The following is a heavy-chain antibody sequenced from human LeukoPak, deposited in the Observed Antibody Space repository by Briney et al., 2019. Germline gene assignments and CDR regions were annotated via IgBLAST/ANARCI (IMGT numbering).Heavy chain of an antibody. V-gene: IGHV4-59*08. CDR3: ARADYYDSSGYSLLHAFDI. Sequence: SETLSLTCAVYGGSFSGYYWSWIRQPPGKGLEWIGYIYYSGSTNYNPSLKSRVTISVDTSKNQFSLKLSSVTAADTAVYYCARADYYDSSGYSLLHAFDIWGQGTMVTVSS. CDR2: IYYSGST. D-gene: IGHD3-22*01. J-gene: IGHJ3*02. CDR1: GGSFSGYY.